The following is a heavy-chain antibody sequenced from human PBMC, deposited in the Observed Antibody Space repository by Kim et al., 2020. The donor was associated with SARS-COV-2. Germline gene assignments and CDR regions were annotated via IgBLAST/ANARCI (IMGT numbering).Heavy chain of an antibody. V-gene: IGHV3-7*03. D-gene: IGHD1-26*01. J-gene: IGHJ6*02. CDR2: DGSEK. CDR3: ASGEWVDV. Sequence: DGSEKYYVDSVKGRFTISRDNDKNSLYLQMNSLEAEDPAVYYCASGEWVDVWGQGSKVTVSS.